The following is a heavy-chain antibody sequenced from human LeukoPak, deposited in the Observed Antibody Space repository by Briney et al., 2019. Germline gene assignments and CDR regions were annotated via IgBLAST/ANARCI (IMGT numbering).Heavy chain of an antibody. D-gene: IGHD6-13*01. CDR2: ISGDGGST. V-gene: IGHV3-43*02. CDR3: AKDKSSSWLNWFDP. J-gene: IGHJ5*02. Sequence: PGGSLRLSCAASRFTFDDYAMHWVRHAPGKGLEWVSLISGDGGSTYYADSVKGRFTISRDNSKNSLYLQMNSLRTEDTALYYCAKDKSSSWLNWFDPWGQGTLVTVSS. CDR1: RFTFDDYA.